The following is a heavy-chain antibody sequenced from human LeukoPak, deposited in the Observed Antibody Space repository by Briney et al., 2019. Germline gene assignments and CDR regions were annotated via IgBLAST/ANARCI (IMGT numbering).Heavy chain of an antibody. CDR2: IYYSGST. J-gene: IGHJ4*02. CDR1: GGSISSYY. Sequence: ASETLSLTCTVSGGSISSYYWSWIRQPPGKGLEWIGYIYYSGSTNYNPSLKSRVTISVDTSKNQFSLKLSSVTAADTAVYYCAGSRGGWYYFDSWGQGTLVTVSS. D-gene: IGHD6-19*01. V-gene: IGHV4-59*08. CDR3: AGSRGGWYYFDS.